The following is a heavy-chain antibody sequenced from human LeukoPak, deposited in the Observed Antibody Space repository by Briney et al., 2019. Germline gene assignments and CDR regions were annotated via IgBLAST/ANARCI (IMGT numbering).Heavy chain of an antibody. CDR1: GFTFSTCS. CDR2: ISSSGTYI. V-gene: IGHV3-21*01. J-gene: IGHJ4*02. Sequence: GGSLRLSCAASGFTFSTCSMNWVRQAPGRGLEWVSSISSSGTYIYYADSMRGRFTISRDNSKNSLYLQMNSLRAEDTAVYYCASSFPRRDDYISNYFDYWGQGTLVTVSS. CDR3: ASSFPRRDDYISNYFDY. D-gene: IGHD5-24*01.